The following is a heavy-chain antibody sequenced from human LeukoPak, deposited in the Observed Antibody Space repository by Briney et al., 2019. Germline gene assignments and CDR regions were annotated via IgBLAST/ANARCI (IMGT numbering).Heavy chain of an antibody. V-gene: IGHV4-39*01. D-gene: IGHD2-2*01. Sequence: SETLSLTCTISGGSISSSSYYWGWLRQPPGKGLEWIGSIYYSGNTYYKPSLQSRVTISVDTSKNQFSLKLSSVTAADTAVYYCARHEVGTSSQIDYWGQGTLVIVSS. CDR3: ARHEVGTSSQIDY. CDR2: IYYSGNT. CDR1: GGSISSSSYY. J-gene: IGHJ4*02.